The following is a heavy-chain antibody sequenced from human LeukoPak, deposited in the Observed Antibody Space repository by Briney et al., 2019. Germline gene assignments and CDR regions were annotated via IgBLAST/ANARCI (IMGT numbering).Heavy chain of an antibody. CDR2: IYSGGST. V-gene: IGHV3-66*01. D-gene: IGHD6-19*01. CDR1: GITVSGNF. J-gene: IGHJ3*02. Sequence: PGGSLRLSCAASGITVSGNFMSWVRQAPGKGLEWVSVIYSGGSTYYADSVKGRFTISRDNSKNTLYLQMNTLRAEDTAVYYCMRVAYSSGYSQAFDIWGQGTMVTVSS. CDR3: MRVAYSSGYSQAFDI.